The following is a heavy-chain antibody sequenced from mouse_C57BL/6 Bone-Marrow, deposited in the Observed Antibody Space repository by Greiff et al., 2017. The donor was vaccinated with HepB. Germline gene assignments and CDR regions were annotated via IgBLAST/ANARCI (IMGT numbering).Heavy chain of an antibody. Sequence: VQLQQSGPGLVQPSQSLSITCTVSGFSLTSYGVHWVRQSPGKGLEWLGVIWSGGSTDYNAAFISRLSISKDNSKSQVFFKMNSLQADDTAIYYCARGNYVDYYAMDYWGQGTSVTVSS. J-gene: IGHJ4*01. D-gene: IGHD2-1*01. CDR1: GFSLTSYG. CDR3: ARGNYVDYYAMDY. CDR2: IWSGGST. V-gene: IGHV2-2*01.